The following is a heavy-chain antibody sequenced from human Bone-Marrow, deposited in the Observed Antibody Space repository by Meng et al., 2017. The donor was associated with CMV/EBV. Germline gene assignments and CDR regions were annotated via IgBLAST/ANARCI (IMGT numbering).Heavy chain of an antibody. CDR2: IYYSGST. D-gene: IGHD3-22*01. V-gene: IGHV4-59*01. J-gene: IGHJ5*02. Sequence: SETLSLTCTVSGGSISSYYWSWIRQPPGKGLEWIGYIYYSGSTNYNPSLKGRVTISVDTSKNQFSLKLSSVTAADTAVYYCARDEGPYYYDSSGPGGNWFDPWGQETLLTVSS. CDR1: GGSISSYY. CDR3: ARDEGPYYYDSSGPGGNWFDP.